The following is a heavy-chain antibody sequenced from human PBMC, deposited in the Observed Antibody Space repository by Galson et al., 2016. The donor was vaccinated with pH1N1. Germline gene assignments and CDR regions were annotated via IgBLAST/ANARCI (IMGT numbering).Heavy chain of an antibody. V-gene: IGHV4-34*01. CDR1: SESFIGYF. J-gene: IGHJ5*01. Sequence: ETLSLTCGVHSESFIGYFWPWIRQPPEKGLDWIGEINHSGTTHYNPSLKSRTTMSLATSKKQFSLKMRSVTAADTAIYYCARGRRMFGVIVRNWFDSWGQGTLVTVSS. CDR2: INHSGTT. D-gene: IGHD3-3*01. CDR3: ARGRRMFGVIVRNWFDS.